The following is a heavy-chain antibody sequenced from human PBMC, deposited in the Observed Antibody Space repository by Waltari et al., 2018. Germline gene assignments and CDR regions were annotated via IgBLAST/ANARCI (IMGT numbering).Heavy chain of an antibody. Sequence: EVQLVQSGAEVKKPGATVKISCKASGYTFTDYYMHWVPQAPGKGLEWMGRFDPEDCETIYAEKFQGRVTITADTSTDTAYMELSSLRSEDTAVYYCATPYSYGYGGDYWGQGTLVTVSS. J-gene: IGHJ4*02. CDR1: GYTFTDYY. D-gene: IGHD5-18*01. V-gene: IGHV1-69-2*01. CDR3: ATPYSYGYGGDY. CDR2: FDPEDCET.